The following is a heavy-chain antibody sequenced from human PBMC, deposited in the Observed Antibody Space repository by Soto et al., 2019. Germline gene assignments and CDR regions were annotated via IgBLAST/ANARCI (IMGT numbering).Heavy chain of an antibody. D-gene: IGHD1-1*01. V-gene: IGHV4-34*01. CDR2: IQPSGTT. CDR1: GETFSGNY. J-gene: IGHJ4*02. Sequence: QVQLQQWGAGLLKPSETLSLTCAVYGETFSGNYLSWTRQSPGKGLEWIGEIQPSGTTYYNPSLKSRVTISSDTAKNQFSPNLSSVTAADTAVYFCSRGTDAYKGGRSWGQGTRVTVSS. CDR3: SRGTDAYKGGRS.